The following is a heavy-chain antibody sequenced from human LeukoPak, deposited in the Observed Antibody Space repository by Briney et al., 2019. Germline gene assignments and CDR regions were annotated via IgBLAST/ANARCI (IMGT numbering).Heavy chain of an antibody. V-gene: IGHV3-23*01. D-gene: IGHD3-22*01. CDR3: AKAPPDYYDSSGYDY. Sequence: GGSLRLSCVASEFTFSSHAMNWVRQAPGKGLEWVSSISGGGESTYYADSVKGRFTISRDNSKNTLYLQMNSLRAEDTAVYYCAKAPPDYYDSSGYDYWGQGTLVTVSS. CDR2: ISGGGEST. CDR1: EFTFSSHA. J-gene: IGHJ4*02.